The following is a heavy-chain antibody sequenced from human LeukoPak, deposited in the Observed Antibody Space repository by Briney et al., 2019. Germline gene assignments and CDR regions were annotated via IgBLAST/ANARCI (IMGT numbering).Heavy chain of an antibody. Sequence: SETLSLTCSVSGDPMRRYYWIFMRQPAGGGVEGLGRIQTSWTPYYPPSLKSRITMSVDTSRNQFSLRLTSVTAADTAVYYCARGDDYDGGGRNWFDPWGQGSLVSVSS. CDR3: ARGDDYDGGGRNWFDP. CDR1: GDPMRRYY. J-gene: IGHJ5*02. D-gene: IGHD4-23*01. CDR2: IQTSWTP. V-gene: IGHV4-4*07.